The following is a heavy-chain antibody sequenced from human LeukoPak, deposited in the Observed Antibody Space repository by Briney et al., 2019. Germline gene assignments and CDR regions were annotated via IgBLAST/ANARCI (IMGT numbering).Heavy chain of an antibody. CDR2: ISGSGGST. CDR3: TKDRRGPAAGTWYFDS. CDR1: GFTFSSYA. D-gene: IGHD6-13*01. J-gene: IGHJ4*02. Sequence: GGSLRLSCAASGFTFSSYAMSWVRQAPGKGLEWVSAISGSGGSTYYADSVRGRFTISRDNSKNTVYLQLNSLRAGDTAIYYCTKDRRGPAAGTWYFDSWGQGTLVSVSS. V-gene: IGHV3-23*01.